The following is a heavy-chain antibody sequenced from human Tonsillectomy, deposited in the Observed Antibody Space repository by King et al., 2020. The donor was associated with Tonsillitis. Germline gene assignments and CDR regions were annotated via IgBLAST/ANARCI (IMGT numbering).Heavy chain of an antibody. J-gene: IGHJ5*02. CDR1: GFTFSSYA. V-gene: IGHV3-30-3*01. CDR3: ARGYYGDYRSSGCDP. D-gene: IGHD4-17*01. Sequence: VQLVESGGGVVQPGRSLRLSCAASGFTFSSYAMHWVRQAPGKGLEWVAVISYDGSNKYYADSVKGRFTISRDNSKNTLYLQMNSLRTEDTAVYYCARGYYGDYRSSGCDPWGQGTLVTVSS. CDR2: ISYDGSNK.